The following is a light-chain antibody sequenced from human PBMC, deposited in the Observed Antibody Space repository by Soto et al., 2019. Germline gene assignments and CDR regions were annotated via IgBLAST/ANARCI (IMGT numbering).Light chain of an antibody. CDR3: KKYTICAQWT. J-gene: IGKJ1*01. V-gene: IGKV3-15*01. CDR2: AAS. CDR1: ESVTSS. Sequence: EIVMTQSPATLSFSPGDRATLSCRASESVTSSLAWYQQKPGQPPRLLIYAASTRATDVPARFSGGGSETAFTLTISSLQSEDFAVYFCKKYTICAQWTLRLGTKV.